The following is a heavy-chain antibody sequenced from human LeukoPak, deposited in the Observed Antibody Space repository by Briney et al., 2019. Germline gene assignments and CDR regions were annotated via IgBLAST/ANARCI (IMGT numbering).Heavy chain of an antibody. Sequence: ASVKVSCKASGYTFTSYDINWVRQATGQGLEWMGWMNPNSGNTGYAQKFQGRDTMTRNTSISTAYMELSSLRSEDTAVYYCARGRNNQSKYRKTLNWFDPWGQGTLVTVSS. D-gene: IGHD2/OR15-2a*01. CDR2: MNPNSGNT. V-gene: IGHV1-8*01. J-gene: IGHJ5*02. CDR3: ARGRNNQSKYRKTLNWFDP. CDR1: GYTFTSYD.